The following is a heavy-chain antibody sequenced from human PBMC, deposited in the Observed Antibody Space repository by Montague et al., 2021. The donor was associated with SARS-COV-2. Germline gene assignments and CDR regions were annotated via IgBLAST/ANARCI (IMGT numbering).Heavy chain of an antibody. J-gene: IGHJ6*02. CDR1: GFSLSTSGMC. D-gene: IGHD3-9*01. CDR2: IDWDDDK. Sequence: PALVKPTQTLTLTCTFSGFSLSTSGMCVSWIRQPPGKALEWLARIDWDDDKYYSTSLKTRLTISKDTSKNQVVLTMTNMDPVDTATYYCARTHYDILPGYYYDMDVWGQGTTLTVSS. CDR3: ARTHYDILPGYYYDMDV. V-gene: IGHV2-70*11.